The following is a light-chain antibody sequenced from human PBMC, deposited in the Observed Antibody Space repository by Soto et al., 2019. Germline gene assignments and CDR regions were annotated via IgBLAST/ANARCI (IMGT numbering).Light chain of an antibody. J-gene: IGLJ1*01. CDR2: EVS. CDR3: SSYTSSSTYV. V-gene: IGLV2-18*02. Sequence: QSVLTQPPSVSGSPGQSVTICCTGTSSDVGSYNRVSWYQQPPGTAPKLMIYEVSNRPSGVPDRFSGSKSGNTASLTISGLQAEDEAEYYCSSYTSSSTYVFGIGTKVTFL. CDR1: SSDVGSYNR.